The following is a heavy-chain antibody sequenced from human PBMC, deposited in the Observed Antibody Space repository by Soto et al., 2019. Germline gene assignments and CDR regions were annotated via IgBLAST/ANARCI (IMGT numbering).Heavy chain of an antibody. CDR3: ARSGVWEPRGY. Sequence: QVQLVQSGAEVKKPGASVKVSCKASGYTFTSYGISWVRQAPGQGLGWMGWISADNGNTNYAQKLQGRVTMTIDTSTSTAYMELRSPRSDETSVYYCARSGVWEPRGYWGQGTLVTVSS. CDR2: ISADNGNT. V-gene: IGHV1-18*01. J-gene: IGHJ4*02. CDR1: GYTFTSYG. D-gene: IGHD1-26*01.